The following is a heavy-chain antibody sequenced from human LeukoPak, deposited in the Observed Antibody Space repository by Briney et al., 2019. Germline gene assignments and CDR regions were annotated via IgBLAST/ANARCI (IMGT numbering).Heavy chain of an antibody. CDR3: ASEYYDSSGYHNNWFDP. CDR2: IYSGGST. D-gene: IGHD3-22*01. J-gene: IGHJ5*02. V-gene: IGHV3-66*02. Sequence: PGGSLRLSCAASGFTFSTYSMNWVRQAPGKGLEWVSVIYSGGSTYYADSVKGRFTISRDNSENTLYLQMNSLRAEDTAVYYCASEYYDSSGYHNNWFDPWGQGTLVTVSS. CDR1: GFTFSTYS.